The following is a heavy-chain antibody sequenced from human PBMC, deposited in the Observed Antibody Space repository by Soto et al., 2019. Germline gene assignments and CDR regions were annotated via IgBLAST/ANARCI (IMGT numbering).Heavy chain of an antibody. Sequence: SDALSLTYSFSGSSISNSSYYWGWIRQPPGKGLEWIGSIYYSGSTYYNPSLKSRVTISVDTSKNQFSLKLSSVTAADTAVYYCARHTPAISISDHWGQG. V-gene: IGHV4-39*01. CDR1: GSSISNSSYY. CDR2: IYYSGST. D-gene: IGHD2-15*01. CDR3: ARHTPAISISDH. J-gene: IGHJ1*01.